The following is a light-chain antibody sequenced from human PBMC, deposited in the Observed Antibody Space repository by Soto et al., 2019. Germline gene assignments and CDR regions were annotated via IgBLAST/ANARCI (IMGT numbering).Light chain of an antibody. CDR2: DAS. Sequence: DIQMTQSPSSLSASVGDRVTITCQASRDISNYLNWYQQKPGKAPKLLVYDASNLETGEPSRFSGSGSATDFTFTISSLQTEDIATYYCQQYDNLPPHTFGGGTKVEIK. J-gene: IGKJ4*01. V-gene: IGKV1-33*01. CDR3: QQYDNLPPHT. CDR1: RDISNY.